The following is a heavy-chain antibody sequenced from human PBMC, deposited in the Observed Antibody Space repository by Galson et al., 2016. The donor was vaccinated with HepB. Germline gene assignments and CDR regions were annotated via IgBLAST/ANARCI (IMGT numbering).Heavy chain of an antibody. CDR2: TKNKAQSYTT. CDR3: GRLRSGSPDS. V-gene: IGHV3-72*01. D-gene: IGHD1-26*01. Sequence: SLRLSCAVSGFILCEHYVDWVRQAPGKGLEWVGRTKNKAQSYTTEYAASVKGRFTISRDDSKNSVFLQMDSLRTEDTAVYFCGRLRSGSPDSWGQGTLVTVSS. J-gene: IGHJ4*02. CDR1: GFILCEHY.